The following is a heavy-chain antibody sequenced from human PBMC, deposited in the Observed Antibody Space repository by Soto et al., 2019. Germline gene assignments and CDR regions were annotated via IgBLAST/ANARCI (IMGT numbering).Heavy chain of an antibody. Sequence: SETLSLTCTVSGGSISSSSYYWGWIRQPPGKGLEWIGSIFYSGSTYYNPTLKSRVTISVDTSKNQFSLNLSSVTTADTAVYYCVRAGGGWSFDIWGQGTLVTVSS. D-gene: IGHD6-19*01. CDR3: VRAGGGWSFDI. CDR1: GGSISSSSYY. V-gene: IGHV4-39*07. CDR2: IFYSGST. J-gene: IGHJ4*02.